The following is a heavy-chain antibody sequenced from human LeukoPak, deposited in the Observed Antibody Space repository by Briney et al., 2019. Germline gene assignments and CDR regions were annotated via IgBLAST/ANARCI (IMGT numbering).Heavy chain of an antibody. D-gene: IGHD3-22*01. V-gene: IGHV1-18*01. Sequence: ASVNVSCNASGYMFTSYGIRWVRHAPGQGLVWIGWISAYNGNTNYAQSLQGRVTMTTDTSTSTAYMELRSLRSDDTAVYYCAKLSGSSAYSAVDYWGQGTLVTVSS. J-gene: IGHJ4*02. CDR2: ISAYNGNT. CDR3: AKLSGSSAYSAVDY. CDR1: GYMFTSYG.